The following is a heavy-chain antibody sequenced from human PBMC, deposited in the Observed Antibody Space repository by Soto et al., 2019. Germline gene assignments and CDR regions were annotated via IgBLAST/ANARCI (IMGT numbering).Heavy chain of an antibody. CDR2: FDPEDGET. J-gene: IGHJ5*02. Sequence: ASVKVSCKVSGYTLTELSMHWVRQAPGKGLEWMGGFDPEDGETIYAQKFQGRVTMTEDTSTDTAYMEMSSLRSEDTAVYYCAATSGNYYWRLQGGFDPWGQGTLVTVSS. D-gene: IGHD1-26*01. CDR3: AATSGNYYWRLQGGFDP. CDR1: GYTLTELS. V-gene: IGHV1-24*01.